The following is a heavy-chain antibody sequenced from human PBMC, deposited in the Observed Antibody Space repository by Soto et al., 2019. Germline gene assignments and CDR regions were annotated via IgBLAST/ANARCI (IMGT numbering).Heavy chain of an antibody. D-gene: IGHD3-22*01. CDR2: INPSGGST. J-gene: IGHJ4*02. V-gene: IGHV1-46*01. CDR1: GYTFTSYY. CDR3: ARAYYYDSSGNYGEAEPIEFDY. Sequence: ASVKVSCKASGYTFTSYYMHWVRQAPGQGLEWMGIINPSGGSTSYARKFQGRVTMTRDTSTSTVYMELSSLRSEDTAVYYCARAYYYDSSGNYGEAEPIEFDYWGQGTLVTVSS.